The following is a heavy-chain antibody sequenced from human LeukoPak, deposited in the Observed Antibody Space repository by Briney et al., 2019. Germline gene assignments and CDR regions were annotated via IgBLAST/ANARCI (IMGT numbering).Heavy chain of an antibody. CDR3: ARDAYYDFWSGRRGAQFDY. D-gene: IGHD3-3*01. Sequence: SETLSLTCTVSGGSISSYYWSWIRQPPGKGLEWIGEINHSGSTNYNPSLKSRVTISVDTSKNQFSLKLSSVTAADTAVYYCARDAYYDFWSGRRGAQFDYWGQGTLVTVSS. CDR1: GGSISSYY. J-gene: IGHJ4*02. V-gene: IGHV4-34*01. CDR2: INHSGST.